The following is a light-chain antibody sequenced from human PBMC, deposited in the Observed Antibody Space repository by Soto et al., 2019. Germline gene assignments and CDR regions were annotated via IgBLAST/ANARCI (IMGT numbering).Light chain of an antibody. CDR3: QQYGSSPLT. J-gene: IGKJ4*01. Sequence: EIVMTQSPATLSVSPGERATLSCRASQRVSSNLAWYQQKPGQAPRLLIYGASTRATGIPARFSGSGSETEFTLTISSLQSEDFAVYFCQQYGSSPLTFGGGTKMEIK. CDR1: QRVSSN. CDR2: GAS. V-gene: IGKV3-15*01.